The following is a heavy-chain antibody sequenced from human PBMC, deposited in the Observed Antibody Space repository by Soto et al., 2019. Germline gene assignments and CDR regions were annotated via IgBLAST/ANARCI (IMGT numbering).Heavy chain of an antibody. V-gene: IGHV3-48*02. D-gene: IGHD6-13*01. CDR2: ISSSSSTI. Sequence: GSLRLSCAASGFTFSSYSMNWVRQAPGKGLEWVSYISSSSSTIYYADSVKGRFTISRDNAKNSLYLQMNSLRDEDTAVYYCARERIAATTLYYYYYGMDVWGQGTTVTVSS. J-gene: IGHJ6*02. CDR1: GFTFSSYS. CDR3: ARERIAATTLYYYYYGMDV.